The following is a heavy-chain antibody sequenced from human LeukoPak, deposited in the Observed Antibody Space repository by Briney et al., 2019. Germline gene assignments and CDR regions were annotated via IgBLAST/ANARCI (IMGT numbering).Heavy chain of an antibody. V-gene: IGHV4-34*01. CDR1: GGSFSGYY. CDR3: ARGLSVGD. D-gene: IGHD2-15*01. CDR2: ISHSGST. Sequence: SETLSLTCAVYGGSFSGYYWSWIRQPPGKGLEWIGEISHSGSTNYNPSLKSRVTISVDSSKNQFSLKLSSVTAADTAVYHCARGLSVGDWGQGTLVTVSS. J-gene: IGHJ4*02.